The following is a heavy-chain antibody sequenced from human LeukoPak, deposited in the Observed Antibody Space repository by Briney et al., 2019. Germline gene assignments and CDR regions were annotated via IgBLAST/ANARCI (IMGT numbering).Heavy chain of an antibody. CDR3: ARDRSRGYSYGLESLY. CDR2: INPESGGT. D-gene: IGHD5-18*01. Sequence: ASVKVSCKASGGTFSNYAISWVRQAPGQGLEWMGWINPESGGTSYAQHFQGRVTMTRDTSISTAYMDLSRLKSDDTAVYYCARDRSRGYSYGLESLYWGQGTLVTVSS. CDR1: GGTFSNYA. J-gene: IGHJ4*02. V-gene: IGHV1-2*02.